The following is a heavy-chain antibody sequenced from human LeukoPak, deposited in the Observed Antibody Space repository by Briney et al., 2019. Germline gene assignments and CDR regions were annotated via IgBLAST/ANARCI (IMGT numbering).Heavy chain of an antibody. D-gene: IGHD3-10*01. CDR3: ARLPIPGYGSGSAFFHYYYMDV. J-gene: IGHJ6*03. CDR1: GGSISSYY. V-gene: IGHV4-59*08. Sequence: SETLSLTCTVSGGSISSYYWSWIRQPPGKGLEWIGYIYYSGSTNYNPSLKSRVTISVDTSKNQFSLKLSSVTAADTAVYYCARLPIPGYGSGSAFFHYYYMDVWGKGTTVTISS. CDR2: IYYSGST.